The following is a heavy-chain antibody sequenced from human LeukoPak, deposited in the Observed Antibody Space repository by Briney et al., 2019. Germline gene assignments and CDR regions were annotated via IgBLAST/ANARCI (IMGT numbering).Heavy chain of an antibody. J-gene: IGHJ5*02. Sequence: PSETLSLTCTVSGGSISSSSYYWGWIRQPPGKGLEWIGSIYYSGSTYYNPSLKSRVTISVDTSKNQFSPKLSSVTAADTAVYYCARDASFEYSSMYNWFDPWGQGTLVTVSS. CDR1: GGSISSSSYY. CDR2: IYYSGST. CDR3: ARDASFEYSSMYNWFDP. D-gene: IGHD6-6*01. V-gene: IGHV4-39*07.